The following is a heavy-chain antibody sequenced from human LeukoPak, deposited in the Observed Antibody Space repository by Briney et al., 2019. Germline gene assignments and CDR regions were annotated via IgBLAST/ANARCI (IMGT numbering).Heavy chain of an antibody. V-gene: IGHV1-18*01. CDR3: ARVLKERTLWFVNYYYYMDV. D-gene: IGHD3-10*01. J-gene: IGHJ6*03. CDR1: GYTFTSYG. Sequence: GASVKVSCKASGYTFTSYGISWVRQAPGQGLEWMGWISAYNGNTNYAQKLQGRVTMTTDTSTSTAYMELRSLRSDDTAVYYCARVLKERTLWFVNYYYYMDVWGKGTTVTISS. CDR2: ISAYNGNT.